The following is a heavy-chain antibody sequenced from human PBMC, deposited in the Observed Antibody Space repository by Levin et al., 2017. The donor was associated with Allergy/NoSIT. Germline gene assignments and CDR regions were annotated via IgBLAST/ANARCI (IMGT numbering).Heavy chain of an antibody. V-gene: IGHV4-39*07. CDR2: IYFSGST. D-gene: IGHD3-3*01. Sequence: SETLSLTCIVSGGSISSSNYYWGWIRQPPGKGLEWIGSIYFSGSTYYNPSLKSRVTISVDTSKNQFSLKLSSVTAADTAVYYCARGIMIGTIYGPWGQGSVVTVS. CDR3: ARGIMIGTIYGP. J-gene: IGHJ5*02. CDR1: GGSISSSNYY.